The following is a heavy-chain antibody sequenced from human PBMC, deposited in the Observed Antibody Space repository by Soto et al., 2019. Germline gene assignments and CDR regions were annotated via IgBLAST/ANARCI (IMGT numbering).Heavy chain of an antibody. V-gene: IGHV1-2*02. CDR2: IEPRSGGT. CDR1: GYPFTTYY. J-gene: IGHJ4*02. CDR3: ATDDYGIFPY. D-gene: IGHD3-10*01. Sequence: HVQLVQSGTEVKKPGASVRVSCMVSGYPFTTYYIHWVRQAPGQRLEWMGWIEPRSGGTVYEQKFQGRVTMTRDTSISTVYMDLSGLTSDDTALYYCATDDYGIFPYWGQGSLVTVSS.